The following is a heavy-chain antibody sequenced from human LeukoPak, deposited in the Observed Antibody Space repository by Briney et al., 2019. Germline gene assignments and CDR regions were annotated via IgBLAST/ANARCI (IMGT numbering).Heavy chain of an antibody. J-gene: IGHJ4*02. CDR2: INSSSSYI. CDR1: GFTFSSYS. D-gene: IGHD3-22*01. V-gene: IGHV3-21*01. CDR3: ARDHRGGTYYYDSSGYYDY. Sequence: GGSLRLSCAASGFTFSSYSMNWVRQAPGKGLGWVSSINSSSSYIYYADSVKGRFTISRDTAKNSLYLQMNSLRAEDTAVYYCARDHRGGTYYYDSSGYYDYWGQGTLVTVSS.